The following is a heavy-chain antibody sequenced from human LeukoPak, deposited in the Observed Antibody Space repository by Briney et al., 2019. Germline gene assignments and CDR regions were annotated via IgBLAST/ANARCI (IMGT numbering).Heavy chain of an antibody. D-gene: IGHD6-19*01. Sequence: GGSLRLSCAASGFTFSDYGMHWVRQAPGKGLEYVSTISSNGGSTYYANSVKGRFTVFRDNSKNTLYLQMGSLRAEDMAVYYCARDSSSRPFDYWGQGTLVTVSS. J-gene: IGHJ4*02. V-gene: IGHV3-64*01. CDR3: ARDSSSRPFDY. CDR1: GFTFSDYG. CDR2: ISSNGGST.